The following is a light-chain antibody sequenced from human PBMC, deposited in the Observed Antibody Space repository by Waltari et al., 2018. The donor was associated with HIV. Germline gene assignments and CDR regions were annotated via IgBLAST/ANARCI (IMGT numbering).Light chain of an antibody. V-gene: IGLV2-14*01. CDR3: SSYTSSSTLV. J-gene: IGLJ3*02. Sequence: QSALPQPASVSGSPGQSITISCTGTSSYVGGYNYVSWYQQHPGKAPKLMIYEVSNRPSGVSNRFSGSKSGNTASLTISGLQAEDEADYYCSSYTSSSTLVFGGGTKLTVL. CDR1: SSYVGGYNY. CDR2: EVS.